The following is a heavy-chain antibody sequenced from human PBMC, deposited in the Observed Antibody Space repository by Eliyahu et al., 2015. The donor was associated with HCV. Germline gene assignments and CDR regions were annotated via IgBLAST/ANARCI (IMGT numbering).Heavy chain of an antibody. D-gene: IGHD3-9*01. CDR1: GFTFSTYS. J-gene: IGHJ4*02. V-gene: IGHV3-48*02. CDR3: ARDHDWAFDY. CDR2: ISRDGEKX. Sequence: EVQVVESGGGLVQPGGSXRLSCXXSGFTFSTYSMNWVRQAPGKGLEWISYISRDGEKXWYADSVKGRFTISRDNAQASVNLQMNSLTDEDTAVYYCARDHDWAFDYWGQGSLVTVSS.